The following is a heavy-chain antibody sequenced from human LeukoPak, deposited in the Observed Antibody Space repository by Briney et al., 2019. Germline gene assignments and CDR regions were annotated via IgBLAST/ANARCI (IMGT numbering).Heavy chain of an antibody. Sequence: GGSLRLSCAASGFTFDDYAMRWVRQAPGKGLEWVSGITCNGGNTGYADSVKGRFTISRDNAKNTLYLQMNSLRAEDTAVYHCAGDTPRTLAHRMTTFGGIIVVFWYWGQVILV. V-gene: IGHV3-20*01. J-gene: IGHJ4*02. D-gene: IGHD3-16*02. CDR1: GFTFDDYA. CDR3: AGDTPRTLAHRMTTFGGIIVVFWY. CDR2: ITCNGGNT.